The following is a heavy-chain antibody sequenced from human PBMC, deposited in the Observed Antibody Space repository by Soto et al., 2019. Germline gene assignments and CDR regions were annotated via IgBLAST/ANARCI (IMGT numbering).Heavy chain of an antibody. CDR2: ISAYNGNT. V-gene: IGHV1-18*01. CDR3: AREWWDIGVVVAASHAFDI. J-gene: IGHJ3*02. D-gene: IGHD2-15*01. CDR1: GYTFTSYG. Sequence: QVQLVQSGAEVKKPGASVKVSCKASGYTFTSYGISWVRQAPGQGLEWMGWISAYNGNTNYAQKLQGRVTMTTDTSTSTAYMELRSLRSDDTAVYYCAREWWDIGVVVAASHAFDIWGQGTMVTVSS.